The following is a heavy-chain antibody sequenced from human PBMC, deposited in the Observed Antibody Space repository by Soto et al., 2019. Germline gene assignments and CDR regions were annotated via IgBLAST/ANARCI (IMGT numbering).Heavy chain of an antibody. CDR2: IYYSGST. CDR3: ARILIGGVIVDY. Sequence: SETLSLTCTVSGGSVSSGSYYRSWIRQPPGKGLEWIGYIYYSGSTNYNPSLKSRVTISVDTSKNQFSLKLSSVTAADTAVYYCARILIGGVIVDYWGQGTLVTVSS. V-gene: IGHV4-61*01. J-gene: IGHJ4*02. CDR1: GGSVSSGSYY. D-gene: IGHD3-16*02.